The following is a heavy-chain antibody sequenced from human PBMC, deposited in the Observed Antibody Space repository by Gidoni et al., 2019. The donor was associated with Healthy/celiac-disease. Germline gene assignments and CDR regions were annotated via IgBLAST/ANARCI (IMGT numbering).Heavy chain of an antibody. J-gene: IGHJ2*01. CDR3: AKEPRYWVGYFDL. CDR1: GFPFSSYG. V-gene: IGHV3-30*18. CDR2: ISYDGSNK. Sequence: QVQLVESGGGVVQPGSSLSLSCASSGFPFSSYGMHWVRQAPGKGLEWVPVISYDGSNKYYADSVKGRFTISRDNSKNTLYLQMNSLRAEDTAVYYCAKEPRYWVGYFDLWGRGTLVTVSS. D-gene: IGHD2-8*02.